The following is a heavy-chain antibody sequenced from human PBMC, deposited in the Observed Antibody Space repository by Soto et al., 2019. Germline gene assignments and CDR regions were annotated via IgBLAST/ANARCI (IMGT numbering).Heavy chain of an antibody. CDR1: GYTFASYG. CDR3: ASGAVVTAIYYYYYYGMDV. Sequence: KVTCKASGYTFASYGISWVRQKPGQGLEWMGWISAYNGNTNYAQKFQGRVTITADESTSTAYMELSSLRSEDTAVYYCASGAVVTAIYYYYYYGMDVWGQGTTVTVSS. J-gene: IGHJ6*02. D-gene: IGHD2-21*02. V-gene: IGHV1-18*01. CDR2: ISAYNGNT.